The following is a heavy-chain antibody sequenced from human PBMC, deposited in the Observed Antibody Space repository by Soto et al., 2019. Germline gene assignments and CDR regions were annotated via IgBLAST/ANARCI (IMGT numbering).Heavy chain of an antibody. CDR3: VTARYISTRGYFDY. CDR2: IDGSGSGT. Sequence: EVQLLDSGGGLVQPGGSLRLSCAASGFSFSSGDAMSWVRQAPGKGLEWVSTIDGSGSGTFHADSVKGRFTISRDNSKNTPCLQMNSRGADDAAIDFCVTARYISTRGYFDYWGQGTRVTVSS. D-gene: IGHD1-26*01. V-gene: IGHV3-23*05. J-gene: IGHJ4*02. CDR1: GFSFSSGDA.